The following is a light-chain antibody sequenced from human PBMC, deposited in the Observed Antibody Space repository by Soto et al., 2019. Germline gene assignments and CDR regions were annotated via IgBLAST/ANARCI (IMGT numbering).Light chain of an antibody. J-gene: IGKJ1*01. CDR2: KAS. Sequence: DIQMTQSPSTLSASVGDRVTITCRASQSIDSGLAWYQQKPGKAPKLLIYKASTLESGVPLRFSGSGSGTEFTHTITSLQPDDFATYYCQQYHFFWTFGQGTRVEIK. CDR3: QQYHFFWT. V-gene: IGKV1-5*03. CDR1: QSIDSG.